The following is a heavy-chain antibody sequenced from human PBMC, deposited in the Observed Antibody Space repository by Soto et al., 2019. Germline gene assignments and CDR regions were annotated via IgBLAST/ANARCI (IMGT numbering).Heavy chain of an antibody. Sequence: QVQLVQSGAEVKKPGASVKVSCKVSGYTLTELSMHWVRQAPGKGLEWMGGFDPEDGETIYAQKFQGRVTMNEDTSTDTAYMELSSLRSDDTAVYYCATGPVLELPYYYGMDVWGQGTTVTVSS. D-gene: IGHD1-7*01. CDR2: FDPEDGET. CDR1: GYTLTELS. J-gene: IGHJ6*02. CDR3: ATGPVLELPYYYGMDV. V-gene: IGHV1-24*01.